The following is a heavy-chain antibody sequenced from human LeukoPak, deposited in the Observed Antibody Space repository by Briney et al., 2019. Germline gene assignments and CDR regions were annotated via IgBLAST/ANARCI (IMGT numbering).Heavy chain of an antibody. V-gene: IGHV4-39*07. CDR1: GGSISSSTFY. CDR2: IYYSGST. Sequence: SETLSLTCTVSGGSISSSTFYWGWICQPPGKGLEWIGSIYYSGSTYYNPSLKSRVSMSVDTSKNQFSLKLTSVTAADTAVYYCARGPRWLQDYFNYWGQGTLVTVSS. J-gene: IGHJ4*02. D-gene: IGHD5-24*01. CDR3: ARGPRWLQDYFNY.